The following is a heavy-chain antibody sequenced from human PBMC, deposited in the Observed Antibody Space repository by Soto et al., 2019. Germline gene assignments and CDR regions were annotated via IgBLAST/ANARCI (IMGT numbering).Heavy chain of an antibody. CDR1: GFTFSSYA. J-gene: IGHJ3*02. CDR3: AKIGIVGATIDALDI. CDR2: ISGSGGST. D-gene: IGHD1-26*01. V-gene: IGHV3-23*01. Sequence: XESLSLSCAASGFTFSSYAMSWVRQAPGKGLEWVSAISGSGGSTYYADSVKGRFTISRDNSKNTLYLQMNSLRAEDTAVYYCAKIGIVGATIDALDIWGQGTMVTVSS.